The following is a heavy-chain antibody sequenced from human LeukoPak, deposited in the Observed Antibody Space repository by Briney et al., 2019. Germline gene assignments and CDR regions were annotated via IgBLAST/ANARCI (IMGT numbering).Heavy chain of an antibody. CDR2: ISISGRTI. D-gene: IGHD3-22*01. Sequence: GGSLRLSCAASGFTFSSYDLNWVRQAPGKGLEWVSYISISGRTIYYADSVKGRFTISKDNAKNSLYLQMNSLRVEDTAVYYCAREPHDSSGYPTGWGQGTMVTVSS. V-gene: IGHV3-48*03. J-gene: IGHJ3*01. CDR3: AREPHDSSGYPTG. CDR1: GFTFSSYD.